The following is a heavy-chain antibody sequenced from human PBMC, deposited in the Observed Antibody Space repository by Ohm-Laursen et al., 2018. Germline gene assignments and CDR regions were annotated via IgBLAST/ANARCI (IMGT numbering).Heavy chain of an antibody. CDR3: VRDRRDGFNYVEY. J-gene: IGHJ4*02. CDR2: INHSRST. D-gene: IGHD5-24*01. Sequence: TLSLTCAVYGGSFSGYYWNWIRQPPGKGLEWIGEINHSRSTKYNSSFKGRVTMSVDTSKNQFSLSLNSVTAADTAIYYCVRDRRDGFNYVEYWGQGTLVTVSS. CDR1: GGSFSGYY. V-gene: IGHV4-34*01.